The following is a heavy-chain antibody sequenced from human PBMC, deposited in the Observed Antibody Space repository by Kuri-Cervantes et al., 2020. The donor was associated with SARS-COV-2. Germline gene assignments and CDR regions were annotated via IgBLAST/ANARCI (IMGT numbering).Heavy chain of an antibody. CDR2: ISSNGDST. V-gene: IGHV3-64*02. CDR3: ARVSRSGYLDY. J-gene: IGHJ4*02. D-gene: IGHD3-3*01. CDR1: GFTFSNYW. Sequence: GGSLRLSCAASGFTFSNYWMHWVRQAPGKGLEYVSAISSNGDSTYYADSVKGRFTMSRDNSKNTLYLQMGSLRAEDMAVYYCARVSRSGYLDYWGQGTLVTVSS.